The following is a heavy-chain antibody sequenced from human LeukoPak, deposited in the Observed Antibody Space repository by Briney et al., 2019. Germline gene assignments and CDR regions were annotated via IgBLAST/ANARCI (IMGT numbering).Heavy chain of an antibody. Sequence: SETLSLTCTVSGGSISSSSYYWGWIRQPPGKGLEWIGSIYYSGSTYYNPSLKGRVTISADTSQNQFSLKLSSVTAADTAVYYCASRKLGNDYWGQGTLVTVSS. V-gene: IGHV4-39*07. D-gene: IGHD7-27*01. CDR1: GGSISSSSYY. CDR2: IYYSGST. J-gene: IGHJ4*02. CDR3: ASRKLGNDY.